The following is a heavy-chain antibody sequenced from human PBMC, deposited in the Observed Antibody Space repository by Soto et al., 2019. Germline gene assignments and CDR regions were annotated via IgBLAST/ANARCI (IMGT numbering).Heavy chain of an antibody. CDR3: ARERSGYYKSRYYYYGMHV. CDR2: ISSSSSYI. Sequence: GGSLRLSCAASGFTFSSYSMNWVRQAPGKGLEWVSSISSSSSYIYYADSVKGRFTISRDNAKNSLYLQMNSLRAEDTAVYYCARERSGYYKSRYYYYGMHVWGQGTTVTVSS. V-gene: IGHV3-21*01. CDR1: GFTFSSYS. D-gene: IGHD3-3*01. J-gene: IGHJ6*02.